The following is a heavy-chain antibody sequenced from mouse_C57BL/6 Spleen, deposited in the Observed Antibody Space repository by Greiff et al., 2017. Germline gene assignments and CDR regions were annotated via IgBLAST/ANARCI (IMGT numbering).Heavy chain of an antibody. CDR1: GFNIKDDY. V-gene: IGHV14-4*01. Sequence: VQLKESGAELVRPGASVKLSCTASGFNIKDDYMHWVKQRPEQGLEWIGWIDPENGDTEYASKFQGKATITADTSSNTAYLQLSSLTSEDTAVYYCTTQSNGYWGQGTTLTVSS. J-gene: IGHJ2*01. CDR2: IDPENGDT. CDR3: TTQSNGY. D-gene: IGHD2-5*01.